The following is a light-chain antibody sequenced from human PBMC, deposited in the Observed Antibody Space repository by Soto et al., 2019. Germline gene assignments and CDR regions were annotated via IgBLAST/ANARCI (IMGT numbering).Light chain of an antibody. Sequence: EIVDTQGPGILTQSPGERATPSCGASQSVRNNYIAWYQQKPGQAPRRLIYGASNRATGIPDRFSGSGSRTDFTLTISRLEPEKFAVYFCLRYGSSGSFGQGTKVDIK. V-gene: IGKV3-20*01. CDR3: LRYGSSGS. CDR1: QSVRNNY. J-gene: IGKJ1*01. CDR2: GAS.